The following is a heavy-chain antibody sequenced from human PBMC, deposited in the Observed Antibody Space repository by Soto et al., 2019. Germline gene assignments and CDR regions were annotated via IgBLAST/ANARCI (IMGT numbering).Heavy chain of an antibody. CDR1: GFTFSSYS. V-gene: IGHV3-23*01. CDR2: FRTGADDGTT. J-gene: IGHJ3*01. CDR3: ARVVYFDRSAYGL. Sequence: GSLRLSCAASGFTFSSYSMSWVRQAPGKGLECVSGFRTGADDGTTYYADSVKGRFTISRDNAMNSVYLQINSRRAEDTAVCYCARVVYFDRSAYGLWGQGTMVTV. D-gene: IGHD3-22*01.